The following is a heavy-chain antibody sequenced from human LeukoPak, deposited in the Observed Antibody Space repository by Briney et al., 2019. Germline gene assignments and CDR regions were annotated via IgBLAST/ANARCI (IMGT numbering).Heavy chain of an antibody. CDR3: ASSRLRFLEWLLTFDY. V-gene: IGHV4-61*02. CDR2: IYTSGST. J-gene: IGHJ4*02. Sequence: PSQTLSLTCTVSGGSISSGSYYWSWIRQPAGTGLEWIGRIYTSGSTNYNPSLKSRVTISVDTSKNQFSLKLSSVTAADTAVYYCASSRLRFLEWLLTFDYWGQGTLVAVSS. D-gene: IGHD3-3*01. CDR1: GGSISSGSYY.